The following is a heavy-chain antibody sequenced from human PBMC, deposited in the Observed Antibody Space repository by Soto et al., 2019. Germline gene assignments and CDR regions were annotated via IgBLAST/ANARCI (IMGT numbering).Heavy chain of an antibody. CDR1: GCTFRTYA. J-gene: IGHJ4*01. CDR2: IIPMCGTP. Sequence: QLQLVQSGSEVRKPGSSVNVSCKASGCTFRTYAISWLRQAPGQGPEWMGGIIPMCGTPNYAQKVQGRATRTADASTSAAYRHSGSLRPDDTGVEYGARHAMGGRARLEWGGEVADGGQGTRVIVSS. V-gene: IGHV1-69*01. CDR3: ARHAMGGRARLEWGGEVAD. D-gene: IGHD3-16*01.